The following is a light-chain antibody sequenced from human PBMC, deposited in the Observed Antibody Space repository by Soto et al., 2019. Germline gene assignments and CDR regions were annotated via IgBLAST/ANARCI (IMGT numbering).Light chain of an antibody. CDR1: QSIINW. Sequence: DIQMTQSPSTLSASVGDRVTITCRASQSIINWLAWYQQKPGKAPKLLIYKASSLESGVPSRFSGSGSGTEFTLTISSLQPDDFATYYCQQYNSFPFTFGPGTKVDIK. J-gene: IGKJ3*01. CDR3: QQYNSFPFT. V-gene: IGKV1-5*03. CDR2: KAS.